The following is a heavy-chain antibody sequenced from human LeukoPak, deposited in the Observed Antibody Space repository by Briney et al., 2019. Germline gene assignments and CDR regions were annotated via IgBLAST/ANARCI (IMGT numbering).Heavy chain of an antibody. D-gene: IGHD6-19*01. CDR3: AKGDFFVGSGCDYFDY. V-gene: IGHV4-39*07. J-gene: IGHJ4*02. Sequence: TSETLSLTCTVSGGSISSSSYYWGWIRQPPGKGLEWIGSIYYSGSTYYNPSLKSRVTISVDTSKNQFSLKLSSVTAADTAVYYCAKGDFFVGSGCDYFDYWGQGTLVTVSS. CDR2: IYYSGST. CDR1: GGSISSSSYY.